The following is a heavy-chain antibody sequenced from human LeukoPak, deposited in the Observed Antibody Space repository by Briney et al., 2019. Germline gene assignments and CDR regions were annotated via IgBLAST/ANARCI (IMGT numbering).Heavy chain of an antibody. CDR1: GGTFSSYA. D-gene: IGHD4-23*01. V-gene: IGHV1-69*13. Sequence: GASVKVPCKASGGTFSSYAISWVRQAPGQGLEWMGGIIPIFGTANYAQKFQGRVTITADESTSTAYMELSSLRSEDTAVYYCARDRGGNSAEYFQHWGQGTLVTVSS. CDR2: IIPIFGTA. J-gene: IGHJ1*01. CDR3: ARDRGGNSAEYFQH.